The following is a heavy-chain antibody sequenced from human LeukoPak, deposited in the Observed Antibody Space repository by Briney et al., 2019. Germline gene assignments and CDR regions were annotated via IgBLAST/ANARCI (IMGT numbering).Heavy chain of an antibody. CDR1: GFTFSNYG. Sequence: PGGSLRLSCAAPGFTFSNYGMHWVRQAPGKGLEWVAVISFDGSNKYYADSVKGRFTISRDNSKNALYLQMNSLRAEDTAVYYCAKSIVGATGDAFDIWGQGTMVTVSS. CDR3: AKSIVGATGDAFDI. D-gene: IGHD1-26*01. V-gene: IGHV3-30*18. CDR2: ISFDGSNK. J-gene: IGHJ3*02.